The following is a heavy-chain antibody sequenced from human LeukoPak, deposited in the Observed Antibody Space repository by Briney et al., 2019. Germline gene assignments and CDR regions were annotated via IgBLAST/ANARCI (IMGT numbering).Heavy chain of an antibody. Sequence: SETLSLTCTVSGGSISSGSYYWSWIRQPAGKGLEWIGRIYTSGSTNYNPSLKCRVTISVDTSKNQFSLKLSSVTAADTAVYYCARESSRKMTTVIDWGQGTLVTVSS. D-gene: IGHD4-17*01. CDR2: IYTSGST. CDR1: GGSISSGSYY. J-gene: IGHJ4*02. CDR3: ARESSRKMTTVID. V-gene: IGHV4-61*02.